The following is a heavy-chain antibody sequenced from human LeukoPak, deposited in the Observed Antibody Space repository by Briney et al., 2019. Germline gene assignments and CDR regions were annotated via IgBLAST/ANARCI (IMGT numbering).Heavy chain of an antibody. V-gene: IGHV1-24*01. Sequence: GASVKVSCKVSGYTLTELSMHWVRQAPGKGLEWMGGFDPEDGETIYAQKFRGRVTMTEDTSTDTAYMELSSLRSEDTAVYYCATAARYSSGWYSIDYWGQGTLVTVSS. J-gene: IGHJ4*02. CDR1: GYTLTELS. D-gene: IGHD6-19*01. CDR2: FDPEDGET. CDR3: ATAARYSSGWYSIDY.